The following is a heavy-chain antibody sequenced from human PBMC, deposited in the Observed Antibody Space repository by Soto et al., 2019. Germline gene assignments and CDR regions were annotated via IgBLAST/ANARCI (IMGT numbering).Heavy chain of an antibody. D-gene: IGHD4-4*01. CDR3: AKDRGTVTTFFYYYGMDV. Sequence: GGSLRLSCAASGFTFSSYAMSWVRQAPKKGLEWVSAISGSGGSTYYADSVKGRFTISRDNSKNTLYLQMNSLRAEDTAVYYCAKDRGTVTTFFYYYGMDVWGQGTTVTVSS. V-gene: IGHV3-23*01. CDR2: ISGSGGST. J-gene: IGHJ6*02. CDR1: GFTFSSYA.